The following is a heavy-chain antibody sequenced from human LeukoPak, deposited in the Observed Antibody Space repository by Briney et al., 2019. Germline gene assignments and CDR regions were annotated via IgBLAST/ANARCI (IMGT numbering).Heavy chain of an antibody. J-gene: IGHJ6*03. CDR3: AREVPQDSSGYDYYYYMDV. CDR2: IYTSGST. D-gene: IGHD3-22*01. Sequence: PSETLSLTCTVSGGSISSSSYYWGWIRQPPGKGLEWIGRIYTSGSTNYNPSLKSRVTMSVDTSKNQFSLKLSSVTAADTAVYYCAREVPQDSSGYDYYYYMDVWGKGTTVTVSS. CDR1: GGSISSSSYY. V-gene: IGHV4-39*07.